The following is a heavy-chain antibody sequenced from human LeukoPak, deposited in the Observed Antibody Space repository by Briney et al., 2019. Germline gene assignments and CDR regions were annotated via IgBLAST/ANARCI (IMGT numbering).Heavy chain of an antibody. CDR1: GFTFSNAW. Sequence: GGSLRLSCAASGFTFSNAWMSWVRQAPGKGLEWVGRIKSKTDGGTTDYAAPVKGRFTISRDDSKNTLYLQMNSLKTEDIAVYYCTTTSGGLVVGATTSYYYYGMDVWGQGTTVTVSS. CDR2: IKSKTDGGTT. J-gene: IGHJ6*02. D-gene: IGHD1-26*01. CDR3: TTTSGGLVVGATTSYYYYGMDV. V-gene: IGHV3-15*01.